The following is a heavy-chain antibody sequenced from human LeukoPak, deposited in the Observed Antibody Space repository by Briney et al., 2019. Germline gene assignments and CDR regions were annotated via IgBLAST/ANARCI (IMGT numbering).Heavy chain of an antibody. Sequence: ASVKVSCKVSGYTLTELSMHWVRQAPGKGLEWMGGFDPEDGETIYAQKFQGRVAMTEDTSTDTAYMELSSLRSEDTAVYYCATDLHGAPSWYYYDSSGYYGAFDIWGQGTMVTVSS. J-gene: IGHJ3*02. CDR3: ATDLHGAPSWYYYDSSGYYGAFDI. CDR2: FDPEDGET. D-gene: IGHD3-22*01. CDR1: GYTLTELS. V-gene: IGHV1-24*01.